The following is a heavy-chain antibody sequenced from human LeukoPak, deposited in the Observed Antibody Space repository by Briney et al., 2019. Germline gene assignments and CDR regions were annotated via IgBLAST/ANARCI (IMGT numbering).Heavy chain of an antibody. Sequence: PSETLSLTCTVSGDSIRSHYWSWIRQPPGKGLEWIGYIYYSGSTNYNPSLESRVTISVDTSNNQFSLKLSSVTAADTAVYYCARDGRRGYSYGSTGFDSWGQGTLVTVSS. V-gene: IGHV4-59*11. CDR3: ARDGRRGYSYGSTGFDS. CDR1: GDSIRSHY. D-gene: IGHD5-18*01. J-gene: IGHJ4*02. CDR2: IYYSGST.